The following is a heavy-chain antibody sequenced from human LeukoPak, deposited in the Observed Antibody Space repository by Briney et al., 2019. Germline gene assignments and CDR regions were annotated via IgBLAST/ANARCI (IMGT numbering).Heavy chain of an antibody. D-gene: IGHD2-15*01. CDR1: GFTFSSYW. CDR2: INSDGSST. Sequence: PGGSLRLSCAASGFTFSSYWTHWVRQAPGKGLVWVSRINSDGSSTSYADSAKGRFTISRDNSKSTLYLQMNSLRAEDTAVYYCAKDVGGSRPKYYFDYWGQGILVTVSS. J-gene: IGHJ4*02. CDR3: AKDVGGSRPKYYFDY. V-gene: IGHV3-74*01.